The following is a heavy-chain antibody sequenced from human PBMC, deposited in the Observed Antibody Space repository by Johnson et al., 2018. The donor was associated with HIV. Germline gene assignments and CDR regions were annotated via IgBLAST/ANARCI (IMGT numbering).Heavy chain of an antibody. V-gene: IGHV3-13*01. Sequence: QLVESGGGLEQPGGSLRLSCAASGITFSSYAMHWVRQATGKGLEWVSAIGTAGDTYYPGSVKGRFTISRENAKNSLYLQMNSLRAGDTAVYYCARGSSYYYDSSGYYIDAFDIWGQGTMVTVSS. CDR1: GITFSSYA. J-gene: IGHJ3*02. CDR3: ARGSSYYYDSSGYYIDAFDI. D-gene: IGHD3-22*01. CDR2: IGTAGDT.